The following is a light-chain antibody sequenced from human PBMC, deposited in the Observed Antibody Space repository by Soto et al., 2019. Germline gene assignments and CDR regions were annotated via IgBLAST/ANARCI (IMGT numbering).Light chain of an antibody. J-gene: IGLJ7*01. CDR2: EVT. CDR1: SSDVGGYNY. CDR3: SSYAGSNNYV. V-gene: IGLV2-8*01. Sequence: QSALTQPPSASGSPGQSVTISCTGSSSDVGGYNYVSWYRQHPGKAPKLMIYEVTKRPSGVPDRFSGSRSGNTASLTVSGLQAEDEADYYCSSYAGSNNYVFGTGTQLTVL.